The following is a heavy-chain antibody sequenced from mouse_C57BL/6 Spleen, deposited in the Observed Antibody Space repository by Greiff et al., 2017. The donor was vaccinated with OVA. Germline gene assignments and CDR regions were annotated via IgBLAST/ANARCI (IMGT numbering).Heavy chain of an antibody. Sequence: QVQLQQSGAELVRPGTSVKVSCKASGYAFTNYLIEWVKQRPGQGLEWIGVINPGSGGTNYNEKFKGKATLTADKSSSTAYMQLSSLTSEDSAVYFCATDGSSYFDYWGQGTTLTVSS. D-gene: IGHD1-1*01. CDR3: ATDGSSYFDY. J-gene: IGHJ2*01. CDR1: GYAFTNYL. V-gene: IGHV1-54*01. CDR2: INPGSGGT.